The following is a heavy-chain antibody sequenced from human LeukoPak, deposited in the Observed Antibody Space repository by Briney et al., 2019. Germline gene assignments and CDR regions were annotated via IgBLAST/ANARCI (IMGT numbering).Heavy chain of an antibody. V-gene: IGHV1-46*01. CDR1: GYRFTNNY. J-gene: IGHJ4*02. D-gene: IGHD3-9*01. Sequence: ASVKVSCKTSGYRFTNNYMHWVRQAPGRGLEWMGIINPSGGNINYAQKFQGRVTMTRDTSTSTVYMELSSPRSEDTAVYFCARDQGLTGYFDYWGQGTLVTVSS. CDR3: ARDQGLTGYFDY. CDR2: INPSGGNI.